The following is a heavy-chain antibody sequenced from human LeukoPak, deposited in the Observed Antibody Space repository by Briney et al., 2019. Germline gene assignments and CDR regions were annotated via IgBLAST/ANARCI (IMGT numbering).Heavy chain of an antibody. J-gene: IGHJ4*02. V-gene: IGHV1-46*01. CDR1: GYTLTELS. Sequence: ASVKVSCKVSGYTLTELSMHWVRQAPGQGLEWMGIINPSGGSTSYAQKFQGRVTMTRDTSTSTVYMELSSLRSEDTAVYYCARDYDFWSGYYTGGSNYFDYWGQGTLVTVSS. D-gene: IGHD3-3*01. CDR3: ARDYDFWSGYYTGGSNYFDY. CDR2: INPSGGST.